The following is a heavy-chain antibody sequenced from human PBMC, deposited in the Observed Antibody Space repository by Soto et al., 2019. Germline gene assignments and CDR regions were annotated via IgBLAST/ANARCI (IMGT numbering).Heavy chain of an antibody. CDR2: IWYDGSNK. CDR1: GFTFSSYG. J-gene: IGHJ4*02. D-gene: IGHD2-2*01. V-gene: IGHV3-33*01. CDR3: ASLYCSSTSCFDY. Sequence: QVQLVESGGGVVQPGRSLRLSCAASGFTFSSYGMHWVRQAPGKGLEWVAVIWYDGSNKYYADSVKGRFTISRDNSKNTLYLHMNSLRAEDTAVYYCASLYCSSTSCFDYWGQGTLVTVSS.